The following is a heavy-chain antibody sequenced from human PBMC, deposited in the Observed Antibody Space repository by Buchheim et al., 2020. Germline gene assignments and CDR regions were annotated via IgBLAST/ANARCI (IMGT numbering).Heavy chain of an antibody. V-gene: IGHV6-1*01. CDR3: ARNEAVAFDY. CDR2: TYLRSKWHN. CDR1: GDSVSSSSSA. Sequence: QVQLQQSGPGLVKPSQTLSLPCAISGDSVSSSSSAWSWIRLSPSRGLEWLGRTYLRSKWHNDYAVSVKSRITITPDTSKNQFSLQLNAVTPEDTAAYFCARNEAVAFDYWGQGTL. D-gene: IGHD6-19*01. J-gene: IGHJ4*02.